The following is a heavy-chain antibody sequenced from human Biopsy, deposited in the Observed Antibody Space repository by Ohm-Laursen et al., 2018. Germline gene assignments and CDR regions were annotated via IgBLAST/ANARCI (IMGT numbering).Heavy chain of an antibody. J-gene: IGHJ3*02. CDR2: ISYDGSYK. CDR1: GFTFSRFG. V-gene: IGHV3-30*18. D-gene: IGHD3-16*01. Sequence: SLRLSCTASGFTFSRFGMHWVRQAPGRGLEGVATISYDGSYKFYADSVKGRFIISRDNSKNTLFLQMTGLRAEDTAVYSCANEGGRAFDIWGRGTMVTVSS. CDR3: ANEGGRAFDI.